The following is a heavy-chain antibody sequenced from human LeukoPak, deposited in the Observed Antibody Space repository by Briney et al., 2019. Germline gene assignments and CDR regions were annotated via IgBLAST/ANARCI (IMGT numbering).Heavy chain of an antibody. J-gene: IGHJ4*02. V-gene: IGHV1-46*01. D-gene: IGHD5-18*01. Sequence: ASVNVSCKASGYTFTSYYMHWVRQAPGQGLEWMGIINPSGGSTSYAQKFQGRVTMTRDTSTSTVYMELSSLRSEDTAVYYCASSGYSYGHWDYWGQGTLVTVSS. CDR1: GYTFTSYY. CDR3: ASSGYSYGHWDY. CDR2: INPSGGST.